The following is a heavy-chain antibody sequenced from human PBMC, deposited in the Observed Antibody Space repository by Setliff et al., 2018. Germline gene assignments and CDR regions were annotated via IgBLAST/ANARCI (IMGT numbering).Heavy chain of an antibody. CDR2: VYCGDSDT. V-gene: IGHV5-51*01. D-gene: IGHD2-15*01. J-gene: IGHJ5*02. CDR1: EYTFSDYW. CDR3: ARRAAAHDWFDP. Sequence: PGESLKISCKASEYTFSDYWIGWVRQMPGKGLEWMGVVYCGDSDTRYSPSFQGQVTISADKSISTAYLQWSSLKASDTAIYYCARRAAAHDWFDPWGQGTLVTVSS.